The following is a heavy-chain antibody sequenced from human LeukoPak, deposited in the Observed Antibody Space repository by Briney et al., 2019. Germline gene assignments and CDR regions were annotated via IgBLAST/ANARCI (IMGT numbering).Heavy chain of an antibody. CDR1: GGSISSSTYY. J-gene: IGHJ3*01. D-gene: IGHD1-26*01. Sequence: PSETLSLTCTVSGGSISSSTYYWGWIRQPPGKGLEWIGSIYYSGSTYYNPSLKSRVTISVDTSKNQFSLKLTSVTAADTAVYYCARARIVGVDDGFDVWGQGTMVTVSS. CDR2: IYYSGST. V-gene: IGHV4-39*01. CDR3: ARARIVGVDDGFDV.